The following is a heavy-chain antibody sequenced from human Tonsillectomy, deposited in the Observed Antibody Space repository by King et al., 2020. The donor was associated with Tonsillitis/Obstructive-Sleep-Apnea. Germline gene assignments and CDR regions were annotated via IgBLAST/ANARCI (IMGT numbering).Heavy chain of an antibody. CDR1: GFTFSSYA. CDR2: ISYDGSNK. J-gene: IGHJ4*02. Sequence: VQLVESGGGVVQPGRSLRLSCAASGFTFSSYAMHWVRQAPGKGLEWVAVISYDGSNKYYADSVKGRFTISRDNSENTLYLQMNSLRAEDTAVYYCARPREMATKFGRYFDYWGQGTLVTVSS. D-gene: IGHD5-24*01. V-gene: IGHV3-30*04. CDR3: ARPREMATKFGRYFDY.